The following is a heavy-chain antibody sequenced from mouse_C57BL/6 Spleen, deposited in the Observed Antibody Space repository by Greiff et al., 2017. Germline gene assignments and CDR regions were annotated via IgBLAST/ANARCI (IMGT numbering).Heavy chain of an antibody. CDR1: GYSFTDYY. CDR2: INPNYGTT. D-gene: IGHD4-1*01. J-gene: IGHJ2*01. V-gene: IGHV1-39*01. Sequence: EVKLMESGPELVKPGASVKISCKASGYSFTDYYMNWVKQSNGKSLEWIGVINPNYGTTSYNQKFKGKATLTVDQSSSTAYMQLNSLTSEDSAVYYCARESWGGYYFDYWGQGTTLTVSS. CDR3: ARESWGGYYFDY.